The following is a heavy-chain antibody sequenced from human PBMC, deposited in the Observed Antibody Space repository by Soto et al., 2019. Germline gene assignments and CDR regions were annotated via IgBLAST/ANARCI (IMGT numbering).Heavy chain of an antibody. V-gene: IGHV3-30-3*01. J-gene: IGHJ4*02. CDR3: ARGVQHYYYDSSGYRSDAGIDD. CDR1: GCTFSSYS. D-gene: IGHD3-22*01. Sequence: PXRCLRFTVAASGCTFSSYSMHWVRQAPGKGLQCPAVRSYDGSNKYYADSVKGRFTISRDNSKNTLYLQMNSLRAEDTDVYYCARGVQHYYYDSSGYRSDAGIDDWGQGTLVTVSS. CDR2: RSYDGSNK.